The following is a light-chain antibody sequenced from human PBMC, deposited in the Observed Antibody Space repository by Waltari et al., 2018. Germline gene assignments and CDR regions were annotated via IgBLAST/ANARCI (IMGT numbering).Light chain of an antibody. V-gene: IGKV1-9*01. CDR2: AAF. CDR1: QGISSS. J-gene: IGKJ4*01. Sequence: DIQLTQPPSFLSASVGDRVTITCRASQGISSSLAWYQQKPGKAPKLLIYAAFALQSGVPSRFSGSGSGTEFTLTISSLQPEDCATYYCQQLNSYPHTFGGGTKVEIK. CDR3: QQLNSYPHT.